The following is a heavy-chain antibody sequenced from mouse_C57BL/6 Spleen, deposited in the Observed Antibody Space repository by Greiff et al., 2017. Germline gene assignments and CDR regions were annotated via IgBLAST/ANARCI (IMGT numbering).Heavy chain of an antibody. CDR3: ARRDYSNFYYFDY. J-gene: IGHJ2*01. V-gene: IGHV1-7*01. CDR1: GYTFTSYW. Sequence: QVQLQQSGAELAKPGASVKLSCKASGYTFTSYWMNWVKQRPGQGLEWIGYINPSSGYTKYNQKFKDKATLTADKSSSTAYMQLSSLTYEDSAVYYCARRDYSNFYYFDYWGQGTTLTVSS. D-gene: IGHD2-5*01. CDR2: INPSSGYT.